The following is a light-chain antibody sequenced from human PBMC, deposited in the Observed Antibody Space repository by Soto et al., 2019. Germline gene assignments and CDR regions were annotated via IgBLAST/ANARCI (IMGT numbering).Light chain of an antibody. CDR3: QQRSNWPLT. J-gene: IGKJ4*01. V-gene: IGKV3-11*01. CDR2: DAS. CDR1: PSVSSY. Sequence: EIVLTQSPATLSLSPGARATLSCRASPSVSSYLAWYQQKPGQAPRLLIYDASNSATGIPARFSGSGSGTDFTLTISSLEPEDFAVYYCQQRSNWPLTFGGGTKVE.